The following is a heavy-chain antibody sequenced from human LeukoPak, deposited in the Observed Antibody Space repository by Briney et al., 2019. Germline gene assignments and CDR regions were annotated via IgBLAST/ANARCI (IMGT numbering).Heavy chain of an antibody. Sequence: GGSLRLSCATSGFTFSNYAMSWVRQAPGKGLEWVSGISGSDISTYYADSVKGRFTISRDNSKNTLYLQMNSLRAEDTAVYYCAKGRSIVGATRVDYWGQGTLVTVSS. CDR3: AKGRSIVGATRVDY. CDR1: GFTFSNYA. J-gene: IGHJ4*02. CDR2: ISGSDIST. V-gene: IGHV3-23*01. D-gene: IGHD1-26*01.